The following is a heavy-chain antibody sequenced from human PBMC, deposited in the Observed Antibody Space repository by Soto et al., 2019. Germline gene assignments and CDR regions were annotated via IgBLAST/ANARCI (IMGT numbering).Heavy chain of an antibody. V-gene: IGHV1-18*04. CDR3: ATSYDSGFDP. CDR1: GYTFSRYG. J-gene: IGHJ5*02. D-gene: IGHD5-12*01. CDR2: INDYNGHT. Sequence: QLVQSGGEVKKPGASVKVSCKASGYTFSRYGIGWIRQAPGQGLEWMGWINDYNGHTDYAQNLQDRLTLTTDTSTSTAYMELRSLRSDDTAVYYCATSYDSGFDPWGQGTLVSVSS.